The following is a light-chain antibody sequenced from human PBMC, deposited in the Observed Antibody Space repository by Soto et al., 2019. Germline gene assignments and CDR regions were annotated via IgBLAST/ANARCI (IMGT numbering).Light chain of an antibody. Sequence: EVVLTQSPATLSLSPGERATLSCRASQSVSSTYLAWYQQQPGQAPRLLMSGTSNRATGTPDRFSGSGSGTDFTLTISRLEPEDFAAYYCQQYGSPPITFGQGTRLEIK. CDR2: GTS. J-gene: IGKJ5*01. V-gene: IGKV3-20*01. CDR3: QQYGSPPIT. CDR1: QSVSSTY.